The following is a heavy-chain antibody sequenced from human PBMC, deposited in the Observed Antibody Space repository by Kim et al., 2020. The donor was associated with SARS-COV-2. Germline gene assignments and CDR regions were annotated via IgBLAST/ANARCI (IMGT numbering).Heavy chain of an antibody. J-gene: IGHJ1*01. CDR3: ARGGQH. V-gene: IGHV4-59*09. Sequence: YYSASTTSNPSLQSRVTISVDTSKNQCSLKLSSVTAADTAVYYCARGGQHWGQGTLVTVSS. CDR2: YYSAST.